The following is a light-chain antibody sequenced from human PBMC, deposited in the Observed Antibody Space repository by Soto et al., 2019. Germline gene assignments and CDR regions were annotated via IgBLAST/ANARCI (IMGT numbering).Light chain of an antibody. V-gene: IGLV2-23*01. CDR1: SSDVGSYNL. Sequence: QSVLTQPASVSGSPGQSITISCTGTSSDVGSYNLVSWYQQHPGKAPKLMIYEGSKRPSGVSIRFSGSRSGNTASLTISGRQAEDEADDYCCSYAGVSTSVVFGGGTKLTVL. J-gene: IGLJ2*01. CDR3: CSYAGVSTSVV. CDR2: EGS.